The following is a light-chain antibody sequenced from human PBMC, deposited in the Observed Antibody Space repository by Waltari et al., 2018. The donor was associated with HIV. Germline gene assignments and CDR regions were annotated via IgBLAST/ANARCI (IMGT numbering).Light chain of an antibody. J-gene: IGKJ2*01. CDR1: RSVSSNY. CDR3: QQYGTSPYT. Sequence: ENVFTQSPGTLSLSPGASSTLSCRASRSVSSNYLTWYQQRPGQAPRLLIYAASTRATAIPDRFSGSGSGTDFTLTINRLEPEDFAVYYCQQYGTSPYTFGQGTKVEI. CDR2: AAS. V-gene: IGKV3-20*01.